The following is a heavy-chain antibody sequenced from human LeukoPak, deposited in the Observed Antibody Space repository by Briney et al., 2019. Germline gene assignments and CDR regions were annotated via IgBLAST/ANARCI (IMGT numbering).Heavy chain of an antibody. J-gene: IGHJ4*02. CDR3: VRDPSYGDYALSDY. CDR1: GFTFSSYA. D-gene: IGHD4-17*01. V-gene: IGHV3-23*01. Sequence: GGSLRLSCAASGFTFSSYAMSWVRQAPGKGLEWVSAISGSGGSTYYADSVKGRFTISRDNSKNSLYLQMNSLRADDTALYYCVRDPSYGDYALSDYWGQGTLVTVSS. CDR2: ISGSGGST.